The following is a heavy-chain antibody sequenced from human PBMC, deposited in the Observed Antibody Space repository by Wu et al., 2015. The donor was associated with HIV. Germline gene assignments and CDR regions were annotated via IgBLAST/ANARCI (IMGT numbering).Heavy chain of an antibody. Sequence: QVQLVQFGAEVKKPGASVKVSCKVSGYFLSRMSMHWVRQAPGKGLEWMGGFDPKDGEIVYAQNFQGRLTMTEDTSTDTAYVELRSLRFEDTAVYYCTTLRGGYYAGSDIPAAFDIWGQGTMVTVSP. CDR2: FDPKDGEI. CDR3: TTLRGGYYAGSDIPAAFDI. D-gene: IGHD3-10*01. V-gene: IGHV1-24*01. CDR1: GYFLSRMS. J-gene: IGHJ3*02.